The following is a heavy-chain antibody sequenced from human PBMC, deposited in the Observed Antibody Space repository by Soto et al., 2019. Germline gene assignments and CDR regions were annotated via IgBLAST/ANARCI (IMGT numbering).Heavy chain of an antibody. V-gene: IGHV4-61*01. D-gene: IGHD3-3*01. CDR2: VYYTGST. Sequence: SETLSPTCTVSGGSVSNSSHYWTWIRQPPGKGLEWIGYVYYTGSTNYNPSLHSRVTISVDTSKNQFSLTLSSVTAADTAVYYCARGDGFWSGYSYLNYWGQGTPVTVSS. J-gene: IGHJ4*02. CDR1: GGSVSNSSHY. CDR3: ARGDGFWSGYSYLNY.